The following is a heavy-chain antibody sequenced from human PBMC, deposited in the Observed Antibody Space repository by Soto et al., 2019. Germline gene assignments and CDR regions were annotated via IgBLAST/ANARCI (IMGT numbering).Heavy chain of an antibody. J-gene: IGHJ4*02. Sequence: QVQLVQSGAEVKKPGASVKVSCKTSGYTFTSFGISWVRQAPGQGLEWMGWVNTYDVNTNYAQKFRGRVTMTTDTSTSTADMELGSLRSDDTAGYYCARSAKGDYWGQGTLVTVSS. D-gene: IGHD5-18*01. V-gene: IGHV1-18*01. CDR1: GYTFTSFG. CDR2: VNTYDVNT. CDR3: ARSAKGDY.